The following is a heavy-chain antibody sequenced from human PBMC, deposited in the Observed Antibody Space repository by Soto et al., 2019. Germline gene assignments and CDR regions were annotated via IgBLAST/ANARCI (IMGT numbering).Heavy chain of an antibody. CDR2: IYYSGST. J-gene: IGHJ6*02. CDR3: ARDDTMIGGPNEYYYYGMDV. CDR1: GGSISSGGYY. Sequence: PSETLSLTCTVSGGSISSGGYYWSWIRQHPGKGLEWIGYIYYSGSTYYNPSLKSRVTISVDTSKNQFSLKLSSVTAADTAVYYCARDDTMIGGPNEYYYYGMDVWGQGTTVTVSS. D-gene: IGHD3-10*01. V-gene: IGHV4-31*03.